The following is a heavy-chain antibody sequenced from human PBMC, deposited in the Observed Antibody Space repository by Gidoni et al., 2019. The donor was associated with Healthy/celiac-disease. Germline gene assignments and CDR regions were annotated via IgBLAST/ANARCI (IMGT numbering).Heavy chain of an antibody. CDR2: IIPILGIA. J-gene: IGHJ4*02. D-gene: IGHD6-13*01. CDR1: GGTFSSYT. V-gene: IGHV1-69*02. CDR3: ARGTLQQSREDY. Sequence: QVQLVQSGAEVKKPGSSVKVSCKASGGTFSSYTISWVRQAPGQGLEWMGRIIPILGIANYAQKFQGRVTITADKSTSTAYMELSSLRSEDTAVYYCARGTLQQSREDYWGQGTLVTVSS.